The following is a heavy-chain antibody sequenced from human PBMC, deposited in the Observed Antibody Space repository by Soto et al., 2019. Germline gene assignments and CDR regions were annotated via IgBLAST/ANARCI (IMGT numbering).Heavy chain of an antibody. CDR3: ARPYCDATSCFADWLDP. CDR2: VNPNSGTT. Sequence: QVQLVQSGAEVKKPGASVKVSCQASGYSFTTYDIHWVRQAAGQGLEWMGWVNPNSGTTDYAQKFRGRVSLTSNTSLSTADMQLSALTSEATAVYYCARPYCDATSCFADWLDPWGPGTVVTVSS. V-gene: IGHV1-8*01. D-gene: IGHD2-21*01. CDR1: GYSFTTYD. J-gene: IGHJ5*02.